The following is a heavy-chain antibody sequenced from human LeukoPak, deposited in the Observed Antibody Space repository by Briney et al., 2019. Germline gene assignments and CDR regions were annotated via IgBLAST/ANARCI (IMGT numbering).Heavy chain of an antibody. CDR1: GITLANYG. V-gene: IGHV3-23*01. CDR2: ISASGHYT. Sequence: PGGSLRLSCVVSGITLANYGMSWVRQAPGKGLERVAGISASGHYTYNADSAKGRFTISRDNSKNTLYLQMNSLRAEDTALYFCAKDGSWRDYYFYFCIDVWGKGTTVTVSS. CDR3: AKDGSWRDYYFYFCIDV. J-gene: IGHJ6*03. D-gene: IGHD3-3*01.